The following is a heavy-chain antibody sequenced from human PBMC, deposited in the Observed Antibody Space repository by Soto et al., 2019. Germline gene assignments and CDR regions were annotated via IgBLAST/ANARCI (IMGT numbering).Heavy chain of an antibody. CDR2: IYHSGST. D-gene: IGHD3-3*01. Sequence: XGTLSLTCAVSGYSISSGYYWGCIRQPPGKGLEWIGSIYHSGSTYYNPSLKSRVTISVDTSKNQFSLKLSSVTAADTAVYYCARGSPYYDFWSGYYFDYWGQGTLVTVSS. CDR1: GYSISSGYY. J-gene: IGHJ4*02. CDR3: ARGSPYYDFWSGYYFDY. V-gene: IGHV4-38-2*01.